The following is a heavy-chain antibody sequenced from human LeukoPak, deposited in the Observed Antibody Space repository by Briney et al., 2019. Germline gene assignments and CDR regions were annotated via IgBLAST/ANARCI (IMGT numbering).Heavy chain of an antibody. CDR1: GDSISSGDCY. Sequence: SETLSLTCTVSGDSISSGDCYWGWVRQAAGTGLEWIGRIYTSGRTNYNPSLKSRVIISLDASENQFSLRLRSVTAADTAVYYCAREVAKGDPNWFDPWGQGILVTVSS. CDR2: IYTSGRT. CDR3: AREVAKGDPNWFDP. V-gene: IGHV4-61*02. J-gene: IGHJ5*02. D-gene: IGHD2-21*02.